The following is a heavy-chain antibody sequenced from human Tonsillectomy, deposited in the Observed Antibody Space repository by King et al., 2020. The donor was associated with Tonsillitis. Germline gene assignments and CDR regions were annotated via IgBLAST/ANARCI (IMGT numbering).Heavy chain of an antibody. CDR2: ISYDGSNK. J-gene: IGHJ3*02. CDR1: GFTFSTYA. Sequence: QLVQSGGGVVQPGRSLRLSCAASGFTFSTYAMHWVRQAPGKGLEWVAVISYDGSNKFYADSVKGRFTISRDNSKNTLCLQMNSLRAEDTAVYYCARGGLRYFDWSAFDIWGQGTMVTVSS. D-gene: IGHD3-9*01. V-gene: IGHV3-30-3*01. CDR3: ARGGLRYFDWSAFDI.